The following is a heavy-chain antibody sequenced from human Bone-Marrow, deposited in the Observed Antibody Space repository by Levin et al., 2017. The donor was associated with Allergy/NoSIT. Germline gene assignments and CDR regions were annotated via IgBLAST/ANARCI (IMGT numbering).Heavy chain of an antibody. V-gene: IGHV2-70*01. CDR2: IDWGDEK. J-gene: IGHJ5*01. Sequence: QTLSLTCTFSGFSLSTRGMGVTWIRQPPGKALEWLALIDWGDEKYYSSSLKTRLTISKDTSKNQVVLTMTNMDLVDTATYYCARMKIAAAGAVIGAWFDSWGQGTQVTVSS. D-gene: IGHD6-13*01. CDR1: GFSLSTRGMG. CDR3: ARMKIAAAGAVIGAWFDS.